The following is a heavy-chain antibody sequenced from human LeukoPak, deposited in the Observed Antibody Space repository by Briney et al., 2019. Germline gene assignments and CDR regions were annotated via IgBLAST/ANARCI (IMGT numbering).Heavy chain of an antibody. CDR3: AERTDFRGAFDP. CDR1: SGSIISDSHF. V-gene: IGHV4-61*02. CDR2: MYSSGRT. Sequence: PSETLSLTCTVSSGSIISDSHFWSWLRQPAGTGLEWIGRMYSSGRTDYNPSLKSRVTISIDTSKNQFYLKLRSVTDADTAVYYCAERTDFRGAFDPWGQGSLVTVSS. D-gene: IGHD2/OR15-2a*01. J-gene: IGHJ5*02.